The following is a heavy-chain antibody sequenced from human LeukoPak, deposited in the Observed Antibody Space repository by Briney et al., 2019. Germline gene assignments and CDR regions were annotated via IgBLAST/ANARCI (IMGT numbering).Heavy chain of an antibody. J-gene: IGHJ5*02. Sequence: GGSLRLSCAASGFTFDDYAMHWVRQAPGKGLEWVSGISWNSGSIGYADSVKGRFTISRDNAKNSLYLQMNSLRAEDTALYYCAKGVLWFGELRFDPWGQGTLVTVSS. D-gene: IGHD3-10*01. CDR1: GFTFDDYA. CDR2: ISWNSGSI. CDR3: AKGVLWFGELRFDP. V-gene: IGHV3-9*01.